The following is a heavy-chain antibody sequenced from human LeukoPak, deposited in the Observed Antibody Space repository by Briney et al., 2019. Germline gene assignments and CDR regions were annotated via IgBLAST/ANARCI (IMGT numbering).Heavy chain of an antibody. D-gene: IGHD6-19*01. V-gene: IGHV3-7*01. CDR1: GFTFSSYW. J-gene: IGHJ4*02. CDR3: ARVSSLAVAGFFDY. CDR2: IKQDGSEK. Sequence: GGSLRLSCAASGFTFSSYWVNWVRQAPGKGLEWVANIKQDGSEKDYVDSVKGRFTISRDNAKNSMYLQMNRLRAEDTAVYFCARVSSLAVAGFFDYWGQGILVTVSS.